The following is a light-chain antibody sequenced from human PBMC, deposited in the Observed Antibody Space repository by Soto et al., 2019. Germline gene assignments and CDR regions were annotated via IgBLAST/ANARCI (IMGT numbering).Light chain of an antibody. CDR1: QNINNY. CDR2: SAS. Sequence: DIQMTQSPSSLSASVGDRVTITCRASQNINNYLNWYQLKPGKAPKLLIYSASNLQSGVASRFSGSGFGTVFTLSISSLHPEDFATYYCQQSHSTPLLFGPGTKVEIK. CDR3: QQSHSTPLL. J-gene: IGKJ3*01. V-gene: IGKV1-39*01.